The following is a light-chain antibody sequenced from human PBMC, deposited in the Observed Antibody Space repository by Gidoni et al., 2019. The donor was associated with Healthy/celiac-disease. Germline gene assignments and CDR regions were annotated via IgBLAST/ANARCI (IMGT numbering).Light chain of an antibody. CDR2: AAS. V-gene: IGKV1-9*01. CDR1: QGISSY. Sequence: IQLTQSPSPLSASVGDRVTITCRASQGISSYLAWYQQKPGKAPKLLIYAASTLQSGVPSRFSGSGSGTDFTLTISSLQPEDFATYYCPQLNSYLLFGGGTKVEIK. CDR3: PQLNSYLL. J-gene: IGKJ4*01.